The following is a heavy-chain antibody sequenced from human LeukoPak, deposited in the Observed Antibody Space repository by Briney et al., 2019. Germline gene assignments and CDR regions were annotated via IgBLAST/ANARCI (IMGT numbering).Heavy chain of an antibody. CDR3: ASTTVASGY. D-gene: IGHD4-23*01. Sequence: PSETLSLTCIVSGGSISSYYWSWIRQPPGKGLEWIGYIYYSGSTNYKPSLKSRVIISVDTSKNQFSLKLRSVTAADTAVYYCASTTVASGYWGQGTLVIVSS. J-gene: IGHJ4*02. CDR2: IYYSGST. V-gene: IGHV4-59*08. CDR1: GGSISSYY.